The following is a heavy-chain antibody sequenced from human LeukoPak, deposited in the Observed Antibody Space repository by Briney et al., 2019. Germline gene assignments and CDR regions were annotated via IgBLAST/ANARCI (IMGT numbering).Heavy chain of an antibody. D-gene: IGHD6-19*01. CDR2: MYYIGST. J-gene: IGHJ6*03. CDR3: ARDVNSSGWYYYYYYMDV. Sequence: KPSETLSLTCTVSGDSITSYYWSWIRQTPGKGLEWIGYMYYIGSTKYNPSLKSRVTMSVDTSKNQFSLKLSSVTAADTAVYYCARDVNSSGWYYYYYYMDVWGKGTTVTVPS. V-gene: IGHV4-59*01. CDR1: GDSITSYY.